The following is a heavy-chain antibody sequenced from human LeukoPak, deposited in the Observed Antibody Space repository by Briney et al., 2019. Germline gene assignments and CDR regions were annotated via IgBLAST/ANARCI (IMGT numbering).Heavy chain of an antibody. V-gene: IGHV3-48*01. CDR1: GLTFNGYG. CDR2: ISSISSTI. J-gene: IGHJ2*01. CDR3: AREALDWYFDL. D-gene: IGHD1-1*01. Sequence: GGSLRLSCTASGLTFNGYGMNWVRQAPGKGLEWVSYISSISSTIYYSDSVKGRFTISRDNAKNSPYLQMNSLRAEDTAVYYCAREALDWYFDLWGRGTLVTVSS.